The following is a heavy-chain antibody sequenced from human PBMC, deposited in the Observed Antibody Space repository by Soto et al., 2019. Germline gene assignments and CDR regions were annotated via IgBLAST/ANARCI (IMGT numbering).Heavy chain of an antibody. CDR1: GYTFTNFG. Sequence: ASVKVSCKASGYTFTNFGVSWVRQAPGQGLEWMGWISAYNGNTNYAQNFQGRVTMTTDTSTSTAYMELRSLRSDDTAVYYCARDNYGGNSYYWGQGTLVTVSS. CDR3: ARDNYGGNSYY. V-gene: IGHV1-18*01. J-gene: IGHJ4*02. D-gene: IGHD4-17*01. CDR2: ISAYNGNT.